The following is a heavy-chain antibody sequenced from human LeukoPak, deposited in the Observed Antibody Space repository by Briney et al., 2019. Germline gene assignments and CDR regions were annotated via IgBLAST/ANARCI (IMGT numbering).Heavy chain of an antibody. J-gene: IGHJ3*02. Sequence: AGGSLRLSCAASGFTFSSYGMHWVRQAPGKGLEWVAFIRYDGSNKYYADSVKGRFTISRDNSKNTLYLQMNSLRAEDTAVYYCAKETSFNMEWLEHPVGAFDIWGQGTMVTVSS. CDR1: GFTFSSYG. CDR3: AKETSFNMEWLEHPVGAFDI. CDR2: IRYDGSNK. V-gene: IGHV3-30*02. D-gene: IGHD3-3*01.